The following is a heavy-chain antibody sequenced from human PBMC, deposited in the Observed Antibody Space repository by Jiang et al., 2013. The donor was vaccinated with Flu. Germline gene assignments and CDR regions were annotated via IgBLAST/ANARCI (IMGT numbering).Heavy chain of an antibody. V-gene: IGHV1-3*01. Sequence: SVKVSCKASGYTFTSYAMHWVRQAPGQRLEWMGWINAGNGNTKYSQKFQGRVTITRDTSASTAYMELSSLRSEDTAVYYCARVGKLVPYFQHWGQGTLVTVSS. CDR3: ARVGKLVPYFQH. CDR1: GYTFTSYA. J-gene: IGHJ1*01. D-gene: IGHD6-13*01. CDR2: INAGNGNT.